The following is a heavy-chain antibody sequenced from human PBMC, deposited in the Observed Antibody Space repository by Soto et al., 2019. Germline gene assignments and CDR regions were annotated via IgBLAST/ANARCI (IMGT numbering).Heavy chain of an antibody. J-gene: IGHJ6*02. CDR2: TYYRSKWYN. CDR3: ARDITIFGVVTPLYYYYGMDV. CDR1: GDGVSSNSAA. D-gene: IGHD3-3*01. Sequence: SSTLSLTCAVSGDGVSSNSAAWNWIRQFPSRGLESLGRTYYRSKWYNDYAVSVKSRITINPDTSKNQFSLQLNSVTPEDTAVYYCARDITIFGVVTPLYYYYGMDVWGQGTTVTVSS. V-gene: IGHV6-1*01.